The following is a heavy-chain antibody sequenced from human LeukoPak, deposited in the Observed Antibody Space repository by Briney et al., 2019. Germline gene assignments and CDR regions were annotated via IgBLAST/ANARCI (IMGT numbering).Heavy chain of an antibody. D-gene: IGHD3-10*01. CDR1: GLTFSSYA. J-gene: IGHJ3*02. Sequence: PGGSLRLSCAASGLTFSSYAMHWVRQAPGKGLEWVAVISYDGSNKYYADSVKGRFTISRDNSKNTLYLQMNSLRAEDTAVYYCAGGGAFDIWGQGTMVTVSS. CDR2: ISYDGSNK. CDR3: AGGGAFDI. V-gene: IGHV3-30-3*01.